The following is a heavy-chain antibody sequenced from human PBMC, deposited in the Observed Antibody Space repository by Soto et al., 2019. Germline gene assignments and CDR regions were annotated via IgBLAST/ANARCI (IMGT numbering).Heavy chain of an antibody. V-gene: IGHV3-23*01. D-gene: IGHD5-18*01. CDR1: GFTFSSYA. J-gene: IGHJ4*02. CDR2: ISGSGGST. Sequence: GGSLRLSCAASGFTFSSYAMHWVRQAPGKGMEWVSAISGSGGSTYYADSVKGRFTISRDNSKNTLYLQMNSLRAEDKAVYYFAKSALLWLPVDWGQGTLVTVSS. CDR3: AKSALLWLPVD.